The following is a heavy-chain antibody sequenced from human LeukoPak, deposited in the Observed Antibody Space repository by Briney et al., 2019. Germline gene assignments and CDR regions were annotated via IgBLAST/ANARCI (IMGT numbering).Heavy chain of an antibody. V-gene: IGHV3-64*01. CDR3: ARVLGGYYYYFMDV. Sequence: GGSLRLSCAGSGFTFSTYAMHWVRQAPGKGLEYVSAISSNGGSTYYANSVKGRFTISRDNSKNTLYLQMGSLRAEDMAEYYCARVLGGYYYYFMDVWGKGTTVTVSS. CDR2: ISSNGGST. D-gene: IGHD7-27*01. CDR1: GFTFSTYA. J-gene: IGHJ6*03.